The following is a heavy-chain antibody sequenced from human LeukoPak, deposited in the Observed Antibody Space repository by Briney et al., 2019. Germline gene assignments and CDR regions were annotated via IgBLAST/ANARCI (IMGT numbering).Heavy chain of an antibody. V-gene: IGHV3-23*01. CDR1: GFTFSSYA. J-gene: IGHJ4*02. CDR3: AKTVRTRWGFDY. Sequence: PGGCLRLSCAASGFTFSSYAMSWVRQAPGKGLEWVSIISGSGGSTSYADSVKGRFTISRDNSNNTLYLQMSSLRAEDTALYYCAKTVRTRWGFDYWGQGTLVTVSS. CDR2: ISGSGGST. D-gene: IGHD4-23*01.